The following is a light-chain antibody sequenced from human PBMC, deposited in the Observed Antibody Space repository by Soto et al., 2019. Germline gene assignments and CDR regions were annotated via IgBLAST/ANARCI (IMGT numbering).Light chain of an antibody. Sequence: QSVLTQPPSVSGAPGQRVTISCTGSSSNIGAGYDVHWYQQLPGTAPKLLISGNSNRPSGVPDRFSGSKSGTSASLAITGLQADDEADYYCQSYDGSQGVFGAGNKLTV. CDR2: GNS. V-gene: IGLV1-40*01. CDR3: QSYDGSQGV. J-gene: IGLJ2*01. CDR1: SSNIGAGYD.